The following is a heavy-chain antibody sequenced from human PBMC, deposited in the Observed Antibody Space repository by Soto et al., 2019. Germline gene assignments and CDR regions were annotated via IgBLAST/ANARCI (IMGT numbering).Heavy chain of an antibody. J-gene: IGHJ3*02. Sequence: QVQLQESGPGLVKPSQTLSLTCTVSGGSISSGGYYWSWIRQHPGKGLEWIGYIYYSGSTYYSPSLKSRVTISVDTSKNQFSLKLSSVTAADTAVYYCAREVGYYGSGSLNAFDIWGQGTMVTVSS. V-gene: IGHV4-31*03. CDR1: GGSISSGGYY. CDR2: IYYSGST. D-gene: IGHD3-10*01. CDR3: AREVGYYGSGSLNAFDI.